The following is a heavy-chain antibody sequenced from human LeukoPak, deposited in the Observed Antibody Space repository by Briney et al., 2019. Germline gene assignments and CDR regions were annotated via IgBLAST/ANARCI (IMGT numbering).Heavy chain of an antibody. D-gene: IGHD2/OR15-2a*01. Sequence: ASVKVSCKASGYTFTSYYMHWVRQAPGQGLEWMGIINPSGGSTSYAQKFQGRVTMTRDMSTSTVYMELSSLRSEDTAVYYCARGPGGVGTTASMDYWGQGTLVTVSS. CDR1: GYTFTSYY. J-gene: IGHJ4*02. CDR2: INPSGGST. V-gene: IGHV1-46*01. CDR3: ARGPGGVGTTASMDY.